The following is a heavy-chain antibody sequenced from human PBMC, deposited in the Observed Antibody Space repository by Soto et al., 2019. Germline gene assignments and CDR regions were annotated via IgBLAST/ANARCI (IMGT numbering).Heavy chain of an antibody. J-gene: IGHJ4*02. CDR2: ISYDGSNK. D-gene: IGHD6-13*01. CDR1: GFTFSSYG. CDR3: AKDGHLYSSSWYFGYYFDY. V-gene: IGHV3-30*18. Sequence: GGSLRLSCAASGFTFSSYGMHWVRQAPGKGLEWVAVISYDGSNKYYADSVKGRFTISRDNSKNTLYLQMNSLRAEDTAVYYCAKDGHLYSSSWYFGYYFDYWGQGTLVTVSS.